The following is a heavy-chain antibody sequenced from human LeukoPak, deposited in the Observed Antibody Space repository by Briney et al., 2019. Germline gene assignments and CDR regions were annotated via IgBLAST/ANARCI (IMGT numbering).Heavy chain of an antibody. CDR1: GYTFTGYY. J-gene: IGHJ4*02. CDR3: ARDWPDCSGGSCYYNY. CDR2: INPNSGGT. D-gene: IGHD2-15*01. Sequence: ASVKVSCKASGYTFTGYYMHWVRQAPGQGLEWMGWINPNSGGTNYAQKFQGRVTMTRDTSISTAYMELSRLRSDDTAVYYCARDWPDCSGGSCYYNYWGQGPLVTVSS. V-gene: IGHV1-2*02.